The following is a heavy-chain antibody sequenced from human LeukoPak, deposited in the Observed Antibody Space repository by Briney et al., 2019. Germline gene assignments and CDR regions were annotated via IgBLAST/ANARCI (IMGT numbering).Heavy chain of an antibody. CDR3: ARWNLGSDY. CDR2: ISYDSGIR. CDR1: GFTLSRDS. J-gene: IGHJ4*02. D-gene: IGHD1-1*01. Sequence: GGSLRLSCAASGFTLSRDSMNWVRQAPGKGLEWISYISYDSGIRYYADSVKGRFTISRDNTKNSLYLQMNSLRAEDTGVYYCARWNLGSDYWGQGTLVTVSS. V-gene: IGHV3-48*04.